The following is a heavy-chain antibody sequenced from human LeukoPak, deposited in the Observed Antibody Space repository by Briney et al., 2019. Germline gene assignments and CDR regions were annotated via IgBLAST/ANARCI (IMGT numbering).Heavy chain of an antibody. CDR1: GGSISSYY. V-gene: IGHV4-59*12. CDR3: ARVLYDYVWGSYLTSAFDI. Sequence: SETLSLTCTVSGGSISSYYWSWIRQPPGKGLEWIGYIYYSGSTNYNPSLKSRVTISVDTSKNQFSLKLSSVTAADTAVYYCARVLYDYVWGSYLTSAFDIWGQGTMVTVSS. J-gene: IGHJ3*02. CDR2: IYYSGST. D-gene: IGHD3-16*02.